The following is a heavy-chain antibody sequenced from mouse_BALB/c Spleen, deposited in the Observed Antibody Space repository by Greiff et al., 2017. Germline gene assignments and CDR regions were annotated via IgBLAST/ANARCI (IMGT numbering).Heavy chain of an antibody. Sequence: VKLMESGPGLVAPSQSLSITCTVSGFSLTSYGVHWVRQPPGKGLEWLGVIWAGGSTNYNSALMSRLSISKDNSKSQVFLKMNSLQTDDTAMYYCARASYGYDGAYWGQGTLVTVSA. CDR2: IWAGGST. J-gene: IGHJ3*01. CDR3: ARASYGYDGAY. CDR1: GFSLTSYG. V-gene: IGHV2-9*02. D-gene: IGHD2-2*01.